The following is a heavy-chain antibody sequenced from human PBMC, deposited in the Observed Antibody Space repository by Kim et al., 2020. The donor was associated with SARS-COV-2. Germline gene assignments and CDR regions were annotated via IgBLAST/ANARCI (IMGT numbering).Heavy chain of an antibody. CDR2: TYYRSKWSN. V-gene: IGHV6-1*01. Sequence: SQTLSLTCAISGDSVSSNSATWNWIRQSPSRGLEWLGRTYYRSKWSNDYAVSVKSRIIINPDTSKNQFSLQLNSVTPEDTAVYYCVRTAAGRGGLDYWDQGTLVTVSS. CDR3: VRTAAGRGGLDY. D-gene: IGHD6-13*01. CDR1: GDSVSSNSAT. J-gene: IGHJ4*02.